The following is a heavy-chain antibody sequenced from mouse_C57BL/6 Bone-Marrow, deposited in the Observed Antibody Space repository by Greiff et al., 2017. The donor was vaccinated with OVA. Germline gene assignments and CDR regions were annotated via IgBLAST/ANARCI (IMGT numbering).Heavy chain of an antibody. CDR3: TKGYGSSWAY. D-gene: IGHD1-1*01. V-gene: IGHV1-15*01. Sequence: VKLVESGAELVRPGASVTLSCKASGYTFTDYEMHWVKQTPVHGLEWIGAIDPETGGTAYNQKFKGKAILTADKSSSTAYMELRSLTSEDSAVYYCTKGYGSSWAYWGQGTLVTVSA. CDR1: GYTFTDYE. CDR2: IDPETGGT. J-gene: IGHJ3*01.